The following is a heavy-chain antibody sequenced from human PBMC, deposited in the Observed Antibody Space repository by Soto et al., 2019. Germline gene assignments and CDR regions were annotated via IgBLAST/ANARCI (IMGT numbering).Heavy chain of an antibody. CDR1: GFTFSSYA. Sequence: QVQLVESGGGVVQPGRSLRLSCAASGFTFSSYAMHWVRQAPGKGLEWVAVISYDGSNKYYADSVKGRFTISRDNSKNTLYLQMNSLRAEDTAVYYCARDRIAARPTLYYWGKGTLVTVSS. V-gene: IGHV3-30-3*01. J-gene: IGHJ4*02. CDR3: ARDRIAARPTLYY. D-gene: IGHD6-6*01. CDR2: ISYDGSNK.